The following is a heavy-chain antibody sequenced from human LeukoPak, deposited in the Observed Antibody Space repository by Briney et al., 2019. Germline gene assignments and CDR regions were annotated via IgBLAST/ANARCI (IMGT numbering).Heavy chain of an antibody. CDR3: VGYTR. V-gene: IGHV3-74*01. CDR1: GFTLSSYW. Sequence: PGESLRLSCAASGFTLSSYWLHWVRQAPGKGLVWVSRISDADGSITAYADSVRGRFTISRDTAKNSMFLQMNSLRAEDTAVYYCVGYTRWGQGTLVTVSS. J-gene: IGHJ4*02. CDR2: ISDADGSIT. D-gene: IGHD2-2*02.